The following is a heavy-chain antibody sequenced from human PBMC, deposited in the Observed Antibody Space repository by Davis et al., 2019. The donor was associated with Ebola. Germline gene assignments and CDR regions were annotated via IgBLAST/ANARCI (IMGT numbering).Heavy chain of an antibody. CDR2: IIPIFGTA. CDR3: ARGTIIRGYSGYDYSFAFDI. V-gene: IGHV1-69*13. Sequence: SVKVSCKASGGTFSSYAISWVRQAPGQGLEWMGGIIPIFGTANYAQKFQGRVTITADESTSTAYMELSSLRSEDTAVYYCARGTIIRGYSGYDYSFAFDIWGQGTMVTVSS. D-gene: IGHD5-12*01. J-gene: IGHJ3*02. CDR1: GGTFSSYA.